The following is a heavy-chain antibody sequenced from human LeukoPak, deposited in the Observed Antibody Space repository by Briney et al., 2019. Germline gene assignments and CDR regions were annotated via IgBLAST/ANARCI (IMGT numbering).Heavy chain of an antibody. CDR3: AREDQYYGSGSFDY. V-gene: IGHV4-34*01. Sequence: SATLSLTCAAYGCTFSGYYWSWIRQPPGKGLEWIGEINHSGSTKYNPSLKSRLTISVDTSKNQFSLKLSSVTAADTAVDYCAREDQYYGSGSFDYWGQGTLVTVSS. J-gene: IGHJ4*02. D-gene: IGHD3-10*01. CDR1: GCTFSGYY. CDR2: INHSGST.